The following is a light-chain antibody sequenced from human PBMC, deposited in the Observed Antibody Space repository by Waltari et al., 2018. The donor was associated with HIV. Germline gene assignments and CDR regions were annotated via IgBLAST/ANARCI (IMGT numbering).Light chain of an antibody. J-gene: IGLJ3*02. Sequence: QSVLPQPPSVSAAPGQTVTISCSGSSSNIGNHDVSWYQQLPGTAPKLLIYGNNKRPSGTPDRFSGSKSGTSATLGITGRQTGDEADYYCGTWDSSLSAVFGGGTKLTVL. CDR2: GNN. CDR3: GTWDSSLSAV. CDR1: SSNIGNHD. V-gene: IGLV1-51*01.